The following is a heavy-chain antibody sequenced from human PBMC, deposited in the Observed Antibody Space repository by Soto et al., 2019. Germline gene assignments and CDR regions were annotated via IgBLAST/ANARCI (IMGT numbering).Heavy chain of an antibody. V-gene: IGHV4-61*01. Sequence: SATLSLGFTVLGGCGTSCIYYWTWIRQPPGSGLEWIGEISHIGTTNYKPSLKSRVTISADPSKKQFSLNLTSVTVADSGVYYCARGECSSVYCFTRWALDIWGHGTVVTVSS. J-gene: IGHJ3*02. D-gene: IGHD2-2*01. CDR1: GGCGTSCIYY. CDR3: ARGECSSVYCFTRWALDI. CDR2: ISHIGTT.